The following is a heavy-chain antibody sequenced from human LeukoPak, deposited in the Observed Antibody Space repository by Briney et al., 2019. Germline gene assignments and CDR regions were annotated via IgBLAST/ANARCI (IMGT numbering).Heavy chain of an antibody. CDR1: GFTFSSYG. CDR2: IWYDGTNK. V-gene: IGHV3-33*01. CDR3: ARSGYYDILTGYWEFDY. Sequence: GRSLRLSCAASGFTFSSYGMHWVRQAPGKGLEWVAVIWYDGTNKYYADSVKGRFTISRDNSKNTLFLQMNILRAEDTAVYYCARSGYYDILTGYWEFDYWGQGTLVTVSS. D-gene: IGHD3-9*01. J-gene: IGHJ4*02.